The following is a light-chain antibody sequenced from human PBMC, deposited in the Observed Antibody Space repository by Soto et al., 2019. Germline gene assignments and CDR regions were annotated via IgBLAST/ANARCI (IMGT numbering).Light chain of an antibody. CDR2: DSD. V-gene: IGLV1-51*01. J-gene: IGLJ1*01. CDR3: GAWENSLTVYV. CDR1: SSNIAANS. Sequence: QSVLTQPPSVSAAPGQEVTISCSGSSSNIAANSVSWYHHLPGTAPKLLIYDSDRRPSGIPARFSGSKSGTSATLGITGLQTGDEADYYCGAWENSLTVYVFGSGTKLTVL.